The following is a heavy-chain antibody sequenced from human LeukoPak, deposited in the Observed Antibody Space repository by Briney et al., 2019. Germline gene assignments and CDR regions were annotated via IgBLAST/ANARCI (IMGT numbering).Heavy chain of an antibody. CDR3: ARDSRGTGYYYYYGMDV. Sequence: PSETLSLTCTVSGGSISSGAYYWSWSRQHPGKGLEWIGYIYYSGSTYYNPSLQSRVTISVDTSKNQFSLKLTSVTAADTAVYYCARDSRGTGYYYYYGMDVWGQGTTVTVSS. V-gene: IGHV4-31*03. D-gene: IGHD3/OR15-3a*01. CDR2: IYYSGST. CDR1: GGSISSGAYY. J-gene: IGHJ6*02.